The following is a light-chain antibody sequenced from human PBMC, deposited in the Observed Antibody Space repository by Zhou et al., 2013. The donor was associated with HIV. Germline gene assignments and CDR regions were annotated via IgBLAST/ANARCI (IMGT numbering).Light chain of an antibody. CDR3: LQHNSYPRT. CDR2: AAS. CDR1: QGISNS. J-gene: IGKJ1*01. Sequence: DIQLTQSPSSLSASVGDRVTITCRVRQGISNSLAWYQQKPGKAPKLLLYAASRLESGVPSRFSGSGSGTDYTLTISSLQPEDFATYYCLQHNSYPRTFGQGTKVEIK. V-gene: IGKV1-NL1*01.